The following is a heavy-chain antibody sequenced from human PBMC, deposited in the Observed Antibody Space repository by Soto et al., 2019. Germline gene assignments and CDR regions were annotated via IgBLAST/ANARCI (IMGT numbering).Heavy chain of an antibody. J-gene: IGHJ2*01. CDR1: GGSINSGGYY. CDR3: ARGLVRGVILPHWYFDL. Sequence: QVQLQESGPGLVKPSQTLSLTCTVSGGSINSGGYYWSWIRQHPGKGLEWIGYIYYSGSTYYNPSLKSRVTISVDTSKNQFSLKLSSVTAADTAVYYCARGLVRGVILPHWYFDLWGRGTLVTVSS. V-gene: IGHV4-31*03. CDR2: IYYSGST. D-gene: IGHD3-10*01.